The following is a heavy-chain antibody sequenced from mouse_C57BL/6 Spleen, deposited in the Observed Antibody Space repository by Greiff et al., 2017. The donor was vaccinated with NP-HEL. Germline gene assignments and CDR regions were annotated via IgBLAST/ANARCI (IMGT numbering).Heavy chain of an antibody. CDR2: ISGGGGNT. CDR1: GFTFSSYT. V-gene: IGHV5-9*01. CDR3: ARHTIVTTVYFDY. J-gene: IGHJ2*01. D-gene: IGHD2-5*01. Sequence: EVMLVESGGGLVKPGGSLKLSCAASGFTFSSYTMSWVRQTPEKRLEWVATISGGGGNTYYPDSVKGRFTISRDNAKNTLYLQMSSLRSEDTALYYCARHTIVTTVYFDYWGQSTTLTVSS.